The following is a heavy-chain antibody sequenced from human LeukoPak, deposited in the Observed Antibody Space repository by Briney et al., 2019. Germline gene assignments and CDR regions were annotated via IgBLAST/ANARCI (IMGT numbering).Heavy chain of an antibody. D-gene: IGHD6-19*01. CDR2: ISWNSGSI. CDR3: AKDGHSSGTNWFDP. J-gene: IGHJ5*02. CDR1: GFTSSSYA. Sequence: GGSLRLSCAASGFTSSSYAMHWVRQAPGKGLEWVSGISWNSGSIGYADSVKGRFTISRDNAKNSLYLQMNSLRAEDTALYYCAKDGHSSGTNWFDPWGQGTLVTVSS. V-gene: IGHV3-9*02.